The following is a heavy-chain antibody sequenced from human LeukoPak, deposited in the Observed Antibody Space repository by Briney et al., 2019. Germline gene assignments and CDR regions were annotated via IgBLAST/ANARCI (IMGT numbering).Heavy chain of an antibody. CDR1: GGSISSYY. CDR3: AREDDSSGYYIGLFDY. V-gene: IGHV4-4*07. J-gene: IGHJ4*02. D-gene: IGHD3-22*01. Sequence: PSETLSLTCTVSGGSISSYYWSWIRQPPGKGLEWIGRIYTSGSTNYNPSLKSRVTMSVDTSKNQFSLKLSSVTAADTAVYYCAREDDSSGYYIGLFDYRGQGTLVTVSS. CDR2: IYTSGST.